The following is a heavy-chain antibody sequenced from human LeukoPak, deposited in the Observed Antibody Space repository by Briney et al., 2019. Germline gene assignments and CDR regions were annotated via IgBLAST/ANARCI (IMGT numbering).Heavy chain of an antibody. Sequence: SETLSLTCSVSGGSISSHYWSWIRQPPGKGLEWIGYIYYSGSTKSNPSLKSRVTISVDTSKNQFSLKLSSVTAADTAVYYCARGGTTVTPGLLWFDPWGQGTLVTVSS. CDR1: GGSISSHY. CDR2: IYYSGST. V-gene: IGHV4-59*11. CDR3: ARGGTTVTPGLLWFDP. D-gene: IGHD4-17*01. J-gene: IGHJ5*02.